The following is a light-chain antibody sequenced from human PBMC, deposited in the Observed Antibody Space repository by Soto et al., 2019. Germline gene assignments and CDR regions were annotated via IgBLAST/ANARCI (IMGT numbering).Light chain of an antibody. Sequence: EMVMTQSPATLSVSPGERATLSCRASQSVSSNLAWYQQKPGQAPRLLIYGASTRATGIPARFSGSGSGTEFTLTISSLQSEDFAVYYCQQYGSSRRTFGQGTKVDIK. CDR3: QQYGSSRRT. V-gene: IGKV3-15*01. CDR2: GAS. CDR1: QSVSSN. J-gene: IGKJ1*01.